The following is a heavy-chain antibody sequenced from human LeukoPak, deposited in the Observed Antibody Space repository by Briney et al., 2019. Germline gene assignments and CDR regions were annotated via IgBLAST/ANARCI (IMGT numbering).Heavy chain of an antibody. CDR1: RFTVSRNY. Sequence: GGSLRPSCAASRFTVSRNYMSWVRQAPGKGLEWVSVIDTSGSTYYADSVKGRFTISRDNSKNALYLQMNSLRGGDTGVYYCARGYSSGGGPSDRWGQGTLVTVSS. V-gene: IGHV3-53*03. CDR3: ARGYSSGGGPSDR. CDR2: IDTSGST. D-gene: IGHD6-19*01. J-gene: IGHJ5*02.